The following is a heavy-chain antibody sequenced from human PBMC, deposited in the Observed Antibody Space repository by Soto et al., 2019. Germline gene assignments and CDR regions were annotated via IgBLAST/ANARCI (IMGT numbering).Heavy chain of an antibody. D-gene: IGHD3-9*01. V-gene: IGHV4-30-4*01. Sequence: SETLSLTCTVSGGSISHSDYYWRWIRKPPGKGLEWIGYIHSSGSTYYNPSLKSRVSILVDASKNQFSLRLSSMTAADTAVYFCARAYLRYFDWFDYWGQGTLVTVSS. CDR1: GGSISHSDYY. J-gene: IGHJ4*02. CDR3: ARAYLRYFDWFDY. CDR2: IHSSGST.